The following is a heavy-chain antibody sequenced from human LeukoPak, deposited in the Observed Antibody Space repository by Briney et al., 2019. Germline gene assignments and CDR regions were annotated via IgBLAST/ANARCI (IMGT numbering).Heavy chain of an antibody. CDR1: GGSFSGYY. CDR2: INHSGST. J-gene: IGHJ4*02. V-gene: IGHV4-34*01. Sequence: PSETLSLTCAVYGGSFSGYYWSWIRQPPGKGLEWIGEINHSGSTNYNPSLKSRVTISVDTSKNQFSLKLSSVTAADTAVYYCARESSAAGVGYWGQGTLVTVSS. D-gene: IGHD6-13*01. CDR3: ARESSAAGVGY.